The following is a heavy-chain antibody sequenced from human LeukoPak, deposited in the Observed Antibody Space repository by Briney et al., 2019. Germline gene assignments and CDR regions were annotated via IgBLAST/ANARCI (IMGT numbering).Heavy chain of an antibody. Sequence: SETLSLTCTVSACSISSSSYDWGWIRQPPGKGLEWIGSIYYSGSTYYNPSLKSRVTISVDTSKNQFSLKLTSVTAADTAVYYCARHGDYYYIDVWGKGTTVTVSS. CDR3: ARHGDYYYIDV. CDR2: IYYSGST. J-gene: IGHJ6*03. CDR1: ACSISSSSYD. V-gene: IGHV4-39*01.